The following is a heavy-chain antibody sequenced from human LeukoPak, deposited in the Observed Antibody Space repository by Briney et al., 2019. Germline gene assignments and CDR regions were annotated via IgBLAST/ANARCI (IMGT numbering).Heavy chain of an antibody. CDR3: ARARPANYYDSSGSLDY. V-gene: IGHV4-34*01. Sequence: SETLSLTCGVYGGSFSGYYWSWIRQPPGKGLEWIGEINHSGSTNYNPSLKSRVTISVDTSKNQFSLKLSSVTAADTAVYYCARARPANYYDSSGSLDYWGQGTLVTVSS. D-gene: IGHD3-22*01. CDR1: GGSFSGYY. CDR2: INHSGST. J-gene: IGHJ4*02.